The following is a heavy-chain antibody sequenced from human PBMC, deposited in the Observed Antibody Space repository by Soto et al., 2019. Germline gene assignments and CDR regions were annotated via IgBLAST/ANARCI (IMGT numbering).Heavy chain of an antibody. CDR3: AREPPETSKSNPYSSGWYNWFDP. D-gene: IGHD6-19*01. J-gene: IGHJ5*02. Sequence: SETLSLTCTVSGGSISSGDCYWSWIRQPPGKGLEWIGYIYYSGSTYYNPSLKSRVTISVDTSKNQFSLKLSSVTAADTAVYYCAREPPETSKSNPYSSGWYNWFDPWGQGTLVTVSS. V-gene: IGHV4-30-4*01. CDR1: GGSISSGDCY. CDR2: IYYSGST.